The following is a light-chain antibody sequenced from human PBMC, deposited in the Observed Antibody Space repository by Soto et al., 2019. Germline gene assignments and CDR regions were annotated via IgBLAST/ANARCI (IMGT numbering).Light chain of an antibody. CDR1: SNDVGGYKL. J-gene: IGLJ2*01. CDR2: HDT. Sequence: QSALTQPASVSGSPGQSITISCTGTSNDVGGYKLVSWYQQYPGKAPKLMIYHDTERPSGVSDRFSGSKSGNTASLTISGLQAEDEADYYCYSHADGGNWVFGGGTKLTVL. CDR3: YSHADGGNWV. V-gene: IGLV2-23*01.